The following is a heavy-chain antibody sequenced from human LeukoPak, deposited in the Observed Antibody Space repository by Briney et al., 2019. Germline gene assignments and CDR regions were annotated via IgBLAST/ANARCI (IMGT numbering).Heavy chain of an antibody. D-gene: IGHD3-10*01. Sequence: GGSLRLSCAASGFTVSSNYMSWVRQAPGKGLEWVSVIYSGGSTYYADSVKGRFTISRDNSKNTLYLQMNSLRAEDTAVYYCARDDIGWFGSGSYYNAVFDYWGQGTLVTVSS. CDR1: GFTVSSNY. J-gene: IGHJ4*02. CDR2: IYSGGST. V-gene: IGHV3-53*01. CDR3: ARDDIGWFGSGSYYNAVFDY.